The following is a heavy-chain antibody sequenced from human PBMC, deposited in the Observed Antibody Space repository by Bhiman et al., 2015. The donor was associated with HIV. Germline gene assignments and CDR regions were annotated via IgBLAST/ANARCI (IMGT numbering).Heavy chain of an antibody. D-gene: IGHD1-26*01. CDR1: GFSFSTHA. J-gene: IGHJ4*02. V-gene: IGHV3-23*01. Sequence: EVQLLESGGGLVQPGGSLRLSCVASGFSFSTHAMTWVRQAPGKGLEWVSGIIGSGSRTEYTQSVKGRFTISRDNSKNTVYLQMNSLRAEDTAVYFCVKPKVKGRATVGFDYWGQGTLVTVSS. CDR2: IIGSGSRT. CDR3: VKPKVKGRATVGFDY.